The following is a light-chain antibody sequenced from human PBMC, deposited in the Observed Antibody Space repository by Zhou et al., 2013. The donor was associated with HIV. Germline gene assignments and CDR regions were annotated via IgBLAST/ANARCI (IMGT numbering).Light chain of an antibody. CDR3: QQSYSTPLT. CDR2: VAS. CDR1: QNISTY. V-gene: IGKV1-39*01. Sequence: DMQMTQSPSSLSASVGDRVTITCRASQNISTYLNWYQQKPGEAPKLLIYVASTLQGGVPSRFSGSGSGTDFTLTITSLQPEDFATYYCQQSYSTPLTFGGGTKVEIK. J-gene: IGKJ4*01.